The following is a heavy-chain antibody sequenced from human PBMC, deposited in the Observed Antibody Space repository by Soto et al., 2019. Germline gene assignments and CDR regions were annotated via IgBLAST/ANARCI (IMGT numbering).Heavy chain of an antibody. V-gene: IGHV3-53*01. CDR1: GFTVSSNY. CDR2: IYSGGST. CDR3: AREWYYYDSSGGVGYGMDV. Sequence: EVQLVESGGGLIQPGGSLRLSCAASGFTVSSNYMSWVRQAPGKGREWVSVIYSGGSTYYADSVKGRFTISRDNSKNTLYLQMNSLRAEDTAVYYCAREWYYYDSSGGVGYGMDVWGQGTTVTVSS. D-gene: IGHD3-22*01. J-gene: IGHJ6*02.